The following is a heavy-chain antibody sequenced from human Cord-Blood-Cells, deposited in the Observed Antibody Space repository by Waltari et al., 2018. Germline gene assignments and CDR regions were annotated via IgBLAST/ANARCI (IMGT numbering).Heavy chain of an antibody. CDR1: GGSISSSSYY. CDR3: AGHRPIRITMVRGVRGCDP. J-gene: IGHJ5*02. D-gene: IGHD3-10*01. Sequence: QLQLQESGPGLVKPSETLSLTCTVSGGSISSSSYYWGWIRQPPGKGLEWIGSIYYSGGPYYNPSLKSRVTISADTSKNQFSLKLSSVTAADTAVYYCAGHRPIRITMVRGVRGCDPWGQGTLVTVSS. V-gene: IGHV4-39*01. CDR2: IYYSGGP.